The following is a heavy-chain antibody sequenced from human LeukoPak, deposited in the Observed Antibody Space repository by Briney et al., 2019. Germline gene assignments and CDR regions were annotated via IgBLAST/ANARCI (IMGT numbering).Heavy chain of an antibody. V-gene: IGHV3-7*01. J-gene: IGHJ4*02. D-gene: IGHD3-3*01. Sequence: GSLRLSCAASGFIFTGYFMSWVRQAPGKGLKWVASIKHDGSEKYYVDSVRGRFTISRDNTKNLLYLQMSSLRAEDTAVYYCATDRGWRTSGYYLYYFEYWGQGTLVTFSS. CDR3: ATDRGWRTSGYYLYYFEY. CDR2: IKHDGSEK. CDR1: GFIFTGYF.